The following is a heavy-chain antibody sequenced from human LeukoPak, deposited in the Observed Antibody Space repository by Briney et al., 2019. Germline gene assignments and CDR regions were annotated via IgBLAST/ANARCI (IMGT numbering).Heavy chain of an antibody. CDR3: ASEAYSSGPFDY. Sequence: TGGSLRPSCAASGFTVSSNYMSWVRQAPGKGLEWVSVIYSGGSTYYADSVKGRFTISRDNSKNTLYLQMNSLRAEDTAVYYCASEAYSSGPFDYWGQGTLVTVSS. V-gene: IGHV3-66*01. CDR1: GFTVSSNY. D-gene: IGHD6-19*01. CDR2: IYSGGST. J-gene: IGHJ4*02.